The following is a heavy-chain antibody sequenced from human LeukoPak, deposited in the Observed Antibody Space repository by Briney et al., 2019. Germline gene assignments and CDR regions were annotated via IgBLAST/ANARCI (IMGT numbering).Heavy chain of an antibody. CDR1: GFTFSSYS. J-gene: IGHJ4*02. Sequence: PGGSLRLSCAASGFTFSSYSMNWVRQAPGKGLEWVSSISSSSSYIYYADSVKGRFTISRDNAKNSLYLQMNSLRAEDTAVYYCARGRGNVLRFLEWLSPYVIWGQGTLVTVSS. V-gene: IGHV3-21*01. D-gene: IGHD3-3*01. CDR3: ARGRGNVLRFLEWLSPYVI. CDR2: ISSSSSYI.